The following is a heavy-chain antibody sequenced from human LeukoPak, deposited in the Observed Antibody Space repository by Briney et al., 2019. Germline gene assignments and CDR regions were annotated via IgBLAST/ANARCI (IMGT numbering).Heavy chain of an antibody. J-gene: IGHJ4*02. CDR1: GFTFNSYW. Sequence: PGVSLRLSCAASGFTFNSYWMTWVRQAPGKGLEGVADIKQDGSDKYYAGSVKGRFTISRDNTKNSLYLQMNSLRAEDTAVYFRARYNSAWKTDDYWGQGTLVTVSS. D-gene: IGHD6-19*01. CDR2: IKQDGSDK. V-gene: IGHV3-7*03. CDR3: ARYNSAWKTDDY.